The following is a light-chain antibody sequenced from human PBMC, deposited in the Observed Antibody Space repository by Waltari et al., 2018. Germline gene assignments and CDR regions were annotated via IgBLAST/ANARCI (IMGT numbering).Light chain of an antibody. J-gene: IGLJ2*01. Sequence: QSALTQPASVSGSPGQSITISCRGTNNDVGNFNFVSWYQQHPGKAPKLIIYEVTSRPSAVSHRVPGSKSGITASLTISGLQAEDDADYYCSSYTTSTTLKIFGGGTRVTVL. CDR1: NNDVGNFNF. V-gene: IGLV2-14*01. CDR3: SSYTTSTTLKI. CDR2: EVT.